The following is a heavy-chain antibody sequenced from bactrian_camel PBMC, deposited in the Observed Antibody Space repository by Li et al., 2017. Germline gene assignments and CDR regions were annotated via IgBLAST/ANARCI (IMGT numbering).Heavy chain of an antibody. CDR2: ISPQRGVS. CDR3: ATRTYCAATNWLAMVQWKN. V-gene: IGHV3S1*01. Sequence: HVQLVESGGGSVQPGGSLRLSCTSEYIDGTHCVGWFRQAPGKEREAVAVISPQRGVSYYADSVLGRFTISHDDTKRTVYLQMDNLKLEDTAMYFCATRTYCAATNWLAMVQWKNWGQGTQVTVS. J-gene: IGHJ4*01. D-gene: IGHD7*01. CDR1: EYIDGTHC.